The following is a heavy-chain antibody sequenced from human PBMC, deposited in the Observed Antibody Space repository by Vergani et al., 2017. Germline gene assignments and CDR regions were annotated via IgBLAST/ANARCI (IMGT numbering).Heavy chain of an antibody. CDR2: IIPILGIA. CDR3: ARSGYSSSSPRPLDY. J-gene: IGHJ4*02. CDR1: GGTFSSYT. V-gene: IGHV1-69*02. D-gene: IGHD6-6*01. Sequence: VSCKASGGTFSSYTISWVRQAPGQGLEWMGRIIPILGIANYAQKFQGRVTITADKSTSTAYMELSSLRSEDTAVYYCARSGYSSSSPRPLDYWGQGTLVTVSS.